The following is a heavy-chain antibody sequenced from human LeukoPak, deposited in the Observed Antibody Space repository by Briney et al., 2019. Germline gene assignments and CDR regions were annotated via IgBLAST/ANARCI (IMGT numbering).Heavy chain of an antibody. J-gene: IGHJ4*02. D-gene: IGHD3-10*01. V-gene: IGHV3-9*01. Sequence: PGRSLRLSCAASGFTFDDYAMHWVRQAPGKGLEWVSGISWNSGSIGYADSVKGRFTISRDNAKNSLYLQMNSLRAEDTALYYCAKGIGFGELIGIDYWGQGTLVTVSS. CDR2: ISWNSGSI. CDR1: GFTFDDYA. CDR3: AKGIGFGELIGIDY.